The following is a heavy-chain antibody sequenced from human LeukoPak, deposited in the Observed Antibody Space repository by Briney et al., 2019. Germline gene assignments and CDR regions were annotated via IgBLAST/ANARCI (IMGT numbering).Heavy chain of an antibody. Sequence: TSVKVSCKVSGYTLTELSMHWVRQAPGKGLEWMGGFDPEDGETIYAQKFQGRVTMTEDTSTDTAYMELSSLRSEDTAVYYCATPYSSGWYYFDYWGQGTLVTVSS. V-gene: IGHV1-24*01. CDR1: GYTLTELS. CDR3: ATPYSSGWYYFDY. D-gene: IGHD6-19*01. CDR2: FDPEDGET. J-gene: IGHJ4*02.